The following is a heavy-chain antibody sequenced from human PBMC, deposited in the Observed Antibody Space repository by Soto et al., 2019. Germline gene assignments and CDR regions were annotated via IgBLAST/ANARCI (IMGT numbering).Heavy chain of an antibody. Sequence: QVQLRESGSGLVKPLETLSLTCGVSGGSLSGATYSWNWIRQTPGKGLEWIGYIFPSGTTYYNPSLRSRVTISIDVSKNQFSQSLRSLTAADTAVYYCARSREFDYWSQGTLVTVSS. CDR2: IFPSGTT. J-gene: IGHJ4*02. CDR1: GGSLSGATYS. V-gene: IGHV4-30-2*01. CDR3: ARSREFDY.